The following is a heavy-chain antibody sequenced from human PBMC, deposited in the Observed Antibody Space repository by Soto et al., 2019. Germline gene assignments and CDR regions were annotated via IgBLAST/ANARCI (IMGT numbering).Heavy chain of an antibody. D-gene: IGHD3-3*01. CDR3: AKSQKKITIFGVAQAYYYYYYGMDV. CDR2: IYYSGST. CDR1: GGSISSYY. J-gene: IGHJ6*02. V-gene: IGHV4-59*01. Sequence: SETLSLTCTVSGGSISSYYWSWIRQPPGKGLEWIGYIYYSGSTNYNPSLKSRVTISVDTSKNQFSLKLSSVTAADTAVYYCAKSQKKITIFGVAQAYYYYYYGMDVWGQGTTVTVSS.